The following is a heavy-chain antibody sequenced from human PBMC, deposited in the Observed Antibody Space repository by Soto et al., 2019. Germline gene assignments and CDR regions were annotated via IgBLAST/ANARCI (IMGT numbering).Heavy chain of an antibody. D-gene: IGHD6-19*01. Sequence: QVQLVQSGAEVKKPGSSVKVSCKASGGTFSSYAISWVRQAPGQGLEWMGGIIPIFGTANYAQKFQGRVTITADESTSTAYMELSSLRSEDTAVYYCAYIAVAGDADYFQHWGQGTLVTVSS. CDR1: GGTFSSYA. CDR2: IIPIFGTA. J-gene: IGHJ1*01. CDR3: AYIAVAGDADYFQH. V-gene: IGHV1-69*12.